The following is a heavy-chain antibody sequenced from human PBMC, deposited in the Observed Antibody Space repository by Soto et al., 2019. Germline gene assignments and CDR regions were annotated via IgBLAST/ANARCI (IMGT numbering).Heavy chain of an antibody. CDR3: ASVTFGGVGLAH. V-gene: IGHV4-59*01. CDR2: IYYSGST. J-gene: IGHJ4*02. D-gene: IGHD3-16*01. Sequence: SETLSLTCTVSGGSISSYYWSWIRQPPGKGLEWIGYIYYSGSTNYNPSLKRRVSISIDTSKNQISLTLNSVTAADTAVYYCASVTFGGVGLAHWGQGTLVTVSS. CDR1: GGSISSYY.